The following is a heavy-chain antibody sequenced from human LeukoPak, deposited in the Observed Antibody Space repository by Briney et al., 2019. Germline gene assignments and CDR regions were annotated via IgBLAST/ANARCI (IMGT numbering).Heavy chain of an antibody. CDR1: GYTFIGYY. V-gene: IGHV1-2*02. Sequence: ASVKVSCKASGYTFIGYYMHWVRQAPGQGLEWMGWINPNSGGTNYAQKFQGRVTMTRDTSINTAYMELSRLTSDDTAVYYCATDPRTTVFGTFRYYYMDVWGEGTTVAVSS. CDR3: ATDPRTTVFGTFRYYYMDV. J-gene: IGHJ6*03. CDR2: INPNSGGT. D-gene: IGHD3-3*01.